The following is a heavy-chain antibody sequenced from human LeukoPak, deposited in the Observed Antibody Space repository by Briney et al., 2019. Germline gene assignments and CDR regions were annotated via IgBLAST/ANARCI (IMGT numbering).Heavy chain of an antibody. D-gene: IGHD3-10*01. CDR3: AKVNFHGSGTYYYDY. J-gene: IGHJ4*02. Sequence: PSETLSLTCTVSGVSINSYYWRWIRQPAGKGLEWIGRFYTTGTTNYNPYLKSRVIMSVGTSKNQFSLKRSSVTAADTAVNYCAKVNFHGSGTYYYDYWGQGTLVTVSS. CDR2: FYTTGTT. CDR1: GVSINSYY. V-gene: IGHV4-4*07.